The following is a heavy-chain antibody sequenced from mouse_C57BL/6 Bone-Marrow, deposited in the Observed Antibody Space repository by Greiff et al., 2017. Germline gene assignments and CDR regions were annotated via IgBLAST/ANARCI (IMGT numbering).Heavy chain of an antibody. CDR1: GYSITSGYY. CDR2: ISYDGSN. J-gene: IGHJ2*01. CDR3: ARGMDYGSSPFDY. Sequence: VQLQESGPGLVKPSQSLSLTCSVTGYSITSGYYWNWIRQFPGNKLEWMGYISYDGSNNYNPSLKNRISITRDTSKNQFFLKLNSVTTEDTATYYCARGMDYGSSPFDYWGQGTTLTVSS. D-gene: IGHD1-1*01. V-gene: IGHV3-6*01.